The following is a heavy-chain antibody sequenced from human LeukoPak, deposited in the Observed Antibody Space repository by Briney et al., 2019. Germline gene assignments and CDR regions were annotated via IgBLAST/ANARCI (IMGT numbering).Heavy chain of an antibody. D-gene: IGHD6-13*01. CDR3: AKDRIAAAGYDAFDI. V-gene: IGHV3-23*01. J-gene: IGHJ3*02. CDR2: ISGSGGST. Sequence: SGGSLRLSCAASGFTFSSYGMSWVRQAPGKGLEWVSAISGSGGSTYYADSVKGRFTISRDNSKNTLYLQMNSLRAEDTAVYYCAKDRIAAAGYDAFDIWGQGTMVTVSS. CDR1: GFTFSSYG.